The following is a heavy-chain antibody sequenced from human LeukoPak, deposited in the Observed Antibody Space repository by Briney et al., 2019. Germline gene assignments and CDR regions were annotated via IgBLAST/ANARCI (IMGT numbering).Heavy chain of an antibody. Sequence: PGGSLRLSCAASGFTFRDYDMHWVRQTPGRGLEWVSAIGIGDDTHYPDSVKGRFTISRENAKNSLHLQMSSLRDGDTAMYYCVRGGIRVSGIDAFDIWGHGTMVTVSS. CDR1: GFTFRDYD. D-gene: IGHD5/OR15-5a*01. J-gene: IGHJ3*02. CDR2: IGIGDDT. CDR3: VRGGIRVSGIDAFDI. V-gene: IGHV3-13*01.